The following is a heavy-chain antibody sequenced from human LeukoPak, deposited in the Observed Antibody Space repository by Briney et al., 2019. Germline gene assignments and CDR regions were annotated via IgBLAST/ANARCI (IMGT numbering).Heavy chain of an antibody. J-gene: IGHJ4*02. CDR1: GGSIRSFS. CDR2: IYTSGST. CDR3: ARAHDYGDYFDY. V-gene: IGHV4-4*07. D-gene: IGHD4-17*01. Sequence: SETLSLTCTVSGGSIRSFSWNWIGQPAGQGLEWIGRIYTSGSTDYNPSLESRVTMSLDMSKNQFSLRLTSLTAADTAVYFCARAHDYGDYFDYWGQGTLVTVSS.